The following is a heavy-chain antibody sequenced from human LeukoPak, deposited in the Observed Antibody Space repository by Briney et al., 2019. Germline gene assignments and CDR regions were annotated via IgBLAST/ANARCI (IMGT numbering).Heavy chain of an antibody. D-gene: IGHD2-21*02. J-gene: IGHJ4*02. CDR3: VKEGTGTAWFEY. V-gene: IGHV3-23*01. CDR1: GVSFSTYV. CDR2: ISASGGNT. Sequence: PGGSLRLSCAASGVSFSTYVMSWVRQAPEKGLEWVSGISASGGNTYYPDSVKGRFTIPRDNSKNTLYLQMNSLRAEDTALYYCVKEGTGTAWFEYWGQGSLVTVSS.